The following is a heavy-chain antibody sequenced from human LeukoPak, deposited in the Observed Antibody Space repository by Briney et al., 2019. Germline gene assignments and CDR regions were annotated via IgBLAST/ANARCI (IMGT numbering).Heavy chain of an antibody. CDR2: ISSSSSYI. Sequence: GSLRLSCAASGFTFSSYSMNWVRQAPGKGLEWVSSISSSSSYIYYADSVKGRFTISRDNAKNSLYLQMNSLRAEDTAVYYCARDPYSYGFHYYYYYMDVWGKGTTVTVSS. CDR1: GFTFSSYS. V-gene: IGHV3-21*01. CDR3: ARDPYSYGFHYYYYYMDV. D-gene: IGHD5-18*01. J-gene: IGHJ6*03.